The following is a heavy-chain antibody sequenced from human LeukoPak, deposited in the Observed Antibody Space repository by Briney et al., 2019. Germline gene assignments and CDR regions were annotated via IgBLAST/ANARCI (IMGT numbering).Heavy chain of an antibody. CDR3: ARVEDGYNYPWFDP. CDR2: IIPIFGTA. Sequence: VKVSCKASGGTFSSYAISWVRQAPGQGLEWMGGIIPIFGTANYAQKFQGRVTITADESTSTAYMELSSLRSEDTAVYYCARVEDGYNYPWFDPWGQGTLVTVSS. CDR1: GGTFSSYA. V-gene: IGHV1-69*13. J-gene: IGHJ5*02. D-gene: IGHD5-24*01.